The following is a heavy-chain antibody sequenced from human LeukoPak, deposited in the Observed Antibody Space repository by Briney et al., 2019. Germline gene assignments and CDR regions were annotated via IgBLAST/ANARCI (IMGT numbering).Heavy chain of an antibody. CDR1: GYTFTTYD. CDR3: GRGIRTELYSDY. J-gene: IGHJ4*02. V-gene: IGHV1-8*01. Sequence: ASVKVSCKASGYTFTTYDITWVRQATGQGLEWMGWLNPDSGNTGYAQNLKGRVTMTSDPSISTAYMDLNSLRSEDTAVYYCGRGIRTELYSDYWGQGTLITASS. CDR2: LNPDSGNT. D-gene: IGHD1-14*01.